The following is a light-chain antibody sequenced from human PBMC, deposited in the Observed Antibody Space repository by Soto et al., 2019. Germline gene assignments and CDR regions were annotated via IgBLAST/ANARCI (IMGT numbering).Light chain of an antibody. CDR3: QQYDKYAWT. J-gene: IGKJ1*01. Sequence: DIQMTQSPSTLSASVGDRVTITCRASQSISSWLAWYQQKPGKAPKLLIYTASTVESGVPSRFSGSGSGTEFTLTISSLQPDDFATYYCQQYDKYAWTFGQGTKVEIK. CDR2: TAS. V-gene: IGKV1-5*03. CDR1: QSISSW.